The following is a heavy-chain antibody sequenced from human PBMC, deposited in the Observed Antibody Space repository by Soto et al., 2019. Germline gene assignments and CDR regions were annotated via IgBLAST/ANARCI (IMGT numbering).Heavy chain of an antibody. V-gene: IGHV4-59*01. J-gene: IGHJ4*02. D-gene: IGHD3-10*01. CDR1: GGSMSEYF. CDR3: ARDGYDGSGSPYPAY. Sequence: SETLSLTCSVSGGSMSEYFWSWIRQSPGKGREWIGYIYYLGSTDYNPFLKSRVTISVDTSKRQFSLRLTSVTAADTAVYYCARDGYDGSGSPYPAYWGPGTQVTVSS. CDR2: IYYLGST.